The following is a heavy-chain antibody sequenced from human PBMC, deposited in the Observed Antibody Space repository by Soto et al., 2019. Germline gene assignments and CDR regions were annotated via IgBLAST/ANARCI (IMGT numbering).Heavy chain of an antibody. D-gene: IGHD2-2*01. J-gene: IGHJ6*02. CDR1: GFTFNTYE. Sequence: GGSLRLSCATSGFTFNTYERNWVRQAPGKGLEWVSYISTSGDSKYYADSVKGRFTISRDNAKNSVYLQMHSLRAEDTAVYYCAREGYGGGRRMEEIVPSYYDYYGMDVWGQGTTVTV. V-gene: IGHV3-48*03. CDR3: AREGYGGGRRMEEIVPSYYDYYGMDV. CDR2: ISTSGDSK.